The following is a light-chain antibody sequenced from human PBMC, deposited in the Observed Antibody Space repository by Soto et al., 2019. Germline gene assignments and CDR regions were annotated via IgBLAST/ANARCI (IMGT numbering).Light chain of an antibody. J-gene: IGKJ4*01. CDR3: QQYGTSLT. V-gene: IGKV3D-20*01. Sequence: EIVLTQSPATLSLSPGERATLSCGASQDVGRDFLAWYRQKSGLAPRLLIYDVSKRASGIPDRFSGSGAGTDLPLTISRLEPEDFALYYWQQYGTSLTFGGGTKVQVK. CDR2: DVS. CDR1: QDVGRDF.